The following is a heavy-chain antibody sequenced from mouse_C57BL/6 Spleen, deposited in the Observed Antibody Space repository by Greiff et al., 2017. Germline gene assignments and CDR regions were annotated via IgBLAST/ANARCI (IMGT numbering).Heavy chain of an antibody. V-gene: IGHV7-4*01. Sequence: EVQLVESGGGLVQPGASLRLSCAASGFTFTDYYMSWVRQPPGKAPEWLALIRNKANGYTTKYTASVKGRFTISRDNSQNILHLQMNTLRAEDSAAYYCGKTGKCDYFDYWGQGTTLTVSS. CDR3: GKTGKCDYFDY. CDR1: GFTFTDYY. CDR2: IRNKANGYTT. J-gene: IGHJ2*01.